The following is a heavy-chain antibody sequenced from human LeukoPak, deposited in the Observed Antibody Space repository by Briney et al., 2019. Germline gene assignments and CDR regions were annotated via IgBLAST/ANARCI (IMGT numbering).Heavy chain of an antibody. CDR2: ISYDGSNK. V-gene: IGHV3-30*04. CDR3: ATEYSSSWYGPLAFDY. CDR1: GFTFSSYA. Sequence: GGSLRLSCAASGFTFSSYAMHWVRQAPGKGLEWVAVISYDGSNKYYADSVKGRFTTSRDNSKNTLYLQMNSLRAEDTAVYYCATEYSSSWYGPLAFDYWGQGTLVTVSS. D-gene: IGHD6-13*01. J-gene: IGHJ4*02.